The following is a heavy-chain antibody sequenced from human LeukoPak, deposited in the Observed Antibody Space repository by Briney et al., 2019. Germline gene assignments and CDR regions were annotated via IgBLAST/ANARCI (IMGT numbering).Heavy chain of an antibody. J-gene: IGHJ6*03. D-gene: IGHD2-15*01. CDR3: ARDVKVVVAANYYYYMDV. CDR1: GGTPSSYV. V-gene: IGHV1-69*05. Sequence: SSVKVSCKASGGTPSSYVLCWVRQAPGQGREWVGKIISIFGTANYAQKFQGRVKITTDESTSKAYAELSSLRSEDTAVYYCARDVKVVVAANYYYYMDVWGKGTTVTVSS. CDR2: IISIFGTA.